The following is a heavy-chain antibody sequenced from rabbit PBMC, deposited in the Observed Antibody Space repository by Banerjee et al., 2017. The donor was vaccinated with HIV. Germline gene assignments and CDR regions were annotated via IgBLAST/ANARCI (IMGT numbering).Heavy chain of an antibody. J-gene: IGHJ3*01. CDR1: GFSFSNKYV. Sequence: QEQLEESGGGLVQPEGSLTITCTASGFSFSNKYVMCWVRQAPGKGPEWVGCIYNGDGSTYYASWVNGRFSISRSTSLLTVTLQMTSLTAADTATYFCARDLAGVIGWNFGLWGQGTLVTVS. D-gene: IGHD4-1*01. V-gene: IGHV1S47*01. CDR3: ARDLAGVIGWNFGL. CDR2: IYNGDGST.